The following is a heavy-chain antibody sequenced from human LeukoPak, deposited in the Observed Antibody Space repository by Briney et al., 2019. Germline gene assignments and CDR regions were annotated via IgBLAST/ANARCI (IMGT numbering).Heavy chain of an antibody. CDR2: IIPIFGTA. Sequence: SVKVSCKASGGTFSSYAISWVRQAPGQGLEWMGGIIPIFGTANYAQKFQGRVTITTDESTSTAYMELSSLRSEDTAVYYCARETRGGRYFDYWGQGTLVTVSS. J-gene: IGHJ4*02. V-gene: IGHV1-69*05. CDR3: ARETRGGRYFDY. CDR1: GGTFSSYA.